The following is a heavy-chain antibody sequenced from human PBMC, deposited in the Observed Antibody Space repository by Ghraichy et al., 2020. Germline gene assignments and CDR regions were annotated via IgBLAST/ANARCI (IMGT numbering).Heavy chain of an antibody. Sequence: SLTTSGVGVGWIRQPPGKALEWLALIYWDDDTRYNPSLKSRLTITRDTSKNQVVLTMTNIDPVDTATYYCARGRTRDYGSRSNSHFDLWGRGTLVTVSA. CDR1: SLTTSGVG. D-gene: IGHD3-10*01. CDR2: IYWDDDT. CDR3: ARGRTRDYGSRSNSHFDL. V-gene: IGHV2-5*02. J-gene: IGHJ2*01.